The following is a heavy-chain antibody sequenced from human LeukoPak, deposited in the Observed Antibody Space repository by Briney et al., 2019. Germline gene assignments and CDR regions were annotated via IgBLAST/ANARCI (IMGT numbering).Heavy chain of an antibody. D-gene: IGHD4-17*01. CDR2: IWYDGCNK. CDR3: ARAGYGDPHFDF. V-gene: IGHV3-33*08. J-gene: IGHJ4*02. CDR1: GLTFSNYG. Sequence: GGSQRLFCTPSGLTFSNYGMHWLPRAPGKGVEGVAAIWYDGCNKYSGVSVKGRFTISRDNSKNPLYLQMNSRGAEDTAAYYCARAGYGDPHFDFWGQGTLVTVSS.